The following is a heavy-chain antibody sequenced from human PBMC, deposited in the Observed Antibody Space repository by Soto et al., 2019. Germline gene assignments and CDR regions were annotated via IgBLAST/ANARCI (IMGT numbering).Heavy chain of an antibody. CDR3: ARDAAIGMNDY. D-gene: IGHD1-20*01. CDR2: ISAYNGNT. J-gene: IGHJ4*02. Sequence: QVQLVQSGAEVKKPGASVKVSCKASGYTFTSYGISWVRQAPGQGLEWMGWISAYNGNTKYAQKLQGRVTMTTDTPTSTAYRELRSVRSDDTAVYYCARDAAIGMNDYWGQGTLVTVSS. CDR1: GYTFTSYG. V-gene: IGHV1-18*01.